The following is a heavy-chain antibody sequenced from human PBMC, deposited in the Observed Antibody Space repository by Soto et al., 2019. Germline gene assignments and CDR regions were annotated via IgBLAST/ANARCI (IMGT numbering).Heavy chain of an antibody. Sequence: GESLKISCAASGFTVSSNYMSWVRQAPGKGLEWVSVIYSGGSTYYADSVKGRFTISRHNSKNTLYLQMNSLRAEDTAVYYCATTGYSSSWFDYWGQGTLVTVSS. J-gene: IGHJ4*02. CDR2: IYSGGST. D-gene: IGHD6-13*01. CDR3: ATTGYSSSWFDY. CDR1: GFTVSSNY. V-gene: IGHV3-53*04.